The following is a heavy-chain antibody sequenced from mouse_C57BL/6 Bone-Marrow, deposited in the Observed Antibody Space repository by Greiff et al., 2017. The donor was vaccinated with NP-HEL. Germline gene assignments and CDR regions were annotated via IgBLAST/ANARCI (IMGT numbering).Heavy chain of an antibody. Sequence: QVQLQQSGAELVKPGASVKMSCKASGYTFTTYPIEWMKQNHGKSLEWIGNFHPYNDDTKYNEKFKGKATLTVDKSSSTVYLELSRLTSDDSAVYYCARGGLRRGGNYFDYWGQGTTLTVSS. D-gene: IGHD2-4*01. CDR2: FHPYNDDT. CDR3: ARGGLRRGGNYFDY. CDR1: GYTFTTYP. V-gene: IGHV1-47*01. J-gene: IGHJ2*01.